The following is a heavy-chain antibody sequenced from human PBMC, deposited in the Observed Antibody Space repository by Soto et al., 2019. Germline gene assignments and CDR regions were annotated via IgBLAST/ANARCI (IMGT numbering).Heavy chain of an antibody. V-gene: IGHV4-34*01. D-gene: IGHD3-22*01. J-gene: IGHJ4*02. CDR1: GGSFSGYY. Sequence: SETLSLTCAVYGGSFSGYYWSWIRQPPGKGLEWIGEINHSGSTNYNPSLKSRVTISVDTSKNQFSLKLSSVTAADTAVYYCARSYYYDSSGYYYPDYWGQGTLVTVSS. CDR3: ARSYYYDSSGYYYPDY. CDR2: INHSGST.